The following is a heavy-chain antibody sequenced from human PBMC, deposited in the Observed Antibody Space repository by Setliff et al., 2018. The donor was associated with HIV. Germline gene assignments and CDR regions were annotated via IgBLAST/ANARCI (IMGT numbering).Heavy chain of an antibody. D-gene: IGHD2-2*01. CDR2: ISSNSSDI. CDR3: ARDPERTSWAYDH. V-gene: IGHV3-21*06. CDR1: GFTFSSYN. Sequence: SGGSLRLSCAASGFTFSSYNMNWVRQAPGKGLEWVSFISSNSSDIYYADSMKGRFNISRDNARNSLYLQIISLRAEDTAVYYCARDPERTSWAYDHWGQEALVP. J-gene: IGHJ4*02.